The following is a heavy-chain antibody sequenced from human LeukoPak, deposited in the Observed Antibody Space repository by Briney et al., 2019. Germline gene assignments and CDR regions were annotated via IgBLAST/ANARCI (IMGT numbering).Heavy chain of an antibody. CDR3: ARGQDYDILTASYYYYMDV. CDR1: GYTFTGYY. J-gene: IGHJ6*03. D-gene: IGHD3-9*01. CDR2: INPNSGGT. Sequence: ASVKVSCKTSGYTFTGYYMHWVRQAPGQGLEWMGWINPNSGGTNFAQKFQGRVTMARDTSITTAYMELSWLTSDDTAVYYCARGQDYDILTASYYYYMDVWGKGTTVTVS. V-gene: IGHV1-2*02.